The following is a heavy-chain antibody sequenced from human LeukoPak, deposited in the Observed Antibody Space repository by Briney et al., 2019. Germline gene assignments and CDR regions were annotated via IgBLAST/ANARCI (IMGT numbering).Heavy chain of an antibody. J-gene: IGHJ4*02. CDR3: ARDDGGSSLRYFDY. D-gene: IGHD1-26*01. CDR2: INPRGVNT. CDR1: GSTFTDYY. V-gene: IGHV1-46*01. Sequence: ASVKVSCKTSGSTFTDYYMHWVRQAPGQGLEWMGIINPRGVNTIYAQKFQGRVTMTRDTSTSTVYMELSSLRSEDTAVYYCARDDGGSSLRYFDYWGQGTLVTVSS.